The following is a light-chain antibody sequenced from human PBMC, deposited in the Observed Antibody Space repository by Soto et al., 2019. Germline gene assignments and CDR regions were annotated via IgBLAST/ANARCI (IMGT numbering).Light chain of an antibody. CDR3: QQYGNSPRT. CDR2: DAS. Sequence: DIVLTQSPGTLSLSPGERATLSCRASQSVSSNLVWYQQKPGQAPRLLIYDASSRATGIPDRFSGSGSGTDFTLTISRLEPEDFAVYYCQQYGNSPRTFGQGTKVDIK. V-gene: IGKV3-20*01. J-gene: IGKJ1*01. CDR1: QSVSSN.